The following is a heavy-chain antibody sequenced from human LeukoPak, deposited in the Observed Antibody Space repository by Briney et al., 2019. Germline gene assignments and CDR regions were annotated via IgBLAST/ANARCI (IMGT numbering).Heavy chain of an antibody. D-gene: IGHD3-22*01. CDR1: GGTFSSYA. CDR3: ARGSSETYYYDSSGTGGFDP. V-gene: IGHV1-69*05. Sequence: SVKVSCKASGGTFSSYAISWVRQAPGQGLEWMGGIIPIFGTANYAQKFQGRVTITTDESTSTAYMELSSLRSADTAVYYCARGSSETYYYDSSGTGGFDPWGQGTLVTVSS. CDR2: IIPIFGTA. J-gene: IGHJ5*02.